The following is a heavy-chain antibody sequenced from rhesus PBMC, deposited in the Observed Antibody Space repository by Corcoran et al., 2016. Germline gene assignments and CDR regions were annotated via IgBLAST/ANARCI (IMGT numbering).Heavy chain of an antibody. CDR2: IFWDDNK. D-gene: IGHD4-29*01. CDR1: GFSISTTGMG. J-gene: IGHJ4*01. V-gene: IGHV2-174*01. CDR3: ARNFGSCFDY. Sequence: QVTLKESGPALVKPTQTLTLPCTFSGFSISTTGMGVGWIRQPPGKALEWLALIFWDDNKYYSTSLKSRLTISKDTSKNQVVLTMTNMDPVDTATYYCARNFGSCFDYWGQGVLVTVSS.